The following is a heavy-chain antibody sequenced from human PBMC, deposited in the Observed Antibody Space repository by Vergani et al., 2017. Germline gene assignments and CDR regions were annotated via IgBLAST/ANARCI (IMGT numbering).Heavy chain of an antibody. J-gene: IGHJ4*02. D-gene: IGHD5-18*01. CDR3: ARLPLIQLSPDY. Sequence: QVQLVESGGGLVKPGGSLRLSCAASGFTFSDYYMSWIRQAPGKGLEWVSYISSSSSYTNYADSVKGRFTIARDNAKNSLYLQMNSLRAEDTAVYYCARLPLIQLSPDYWGQGTLFTVSS. CDR2: ISSSSSYT. V-gene: IGHV3-11*05. CDR1: GFTFSDYY.